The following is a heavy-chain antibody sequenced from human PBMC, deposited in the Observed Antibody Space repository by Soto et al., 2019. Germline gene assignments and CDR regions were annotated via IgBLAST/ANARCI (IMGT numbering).Heavy chain of an antibody. CDR3: ARDGRTGGPTSWYFDF. Sequence: EVQLVESGGGLVQPGGSLRLSCAASGFTFSSYWMHWVRQAPGKGLVWVSRINSDGSTTSYADSVKGRFTISRDNAKNTLYLQMNSLRAEDTAVYYCARDGRTGGPTSWYFDFWGRGTLVTVSS. D-gene: IGHD6-25*01. CDR2: INSDGSTT. CDR1: GFTFSSYW. V-gene: IGHV3-74*01. J-gene: IGHJ2*01.